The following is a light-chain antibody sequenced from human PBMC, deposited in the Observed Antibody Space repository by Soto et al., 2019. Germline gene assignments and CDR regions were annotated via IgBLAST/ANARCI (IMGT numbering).Light chain of an antibody. CDR3: QQYNNWPVT. Sequence: EIVLTQSPGTLSLSPGERATLSCRASQSVSSSYLAWYQQKPGQAPRLLIHGASTRATGIAARFSGSGSGTEFTLTISGLQSEDFATYYCQQYNNWPVTFGGGTKWIS. CDR2: GAS. CDR1: QSVSSSY. J-gene: IGKJ4*01. V-gene: IGKV3D-15*01.